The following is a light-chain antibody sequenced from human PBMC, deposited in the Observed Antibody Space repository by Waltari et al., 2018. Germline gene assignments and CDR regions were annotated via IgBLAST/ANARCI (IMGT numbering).Light chain of an antibody. CDR2: EDS. CDR3: GTWDSSLSGAV. J-gene: IGLJ7*01. V-gene: IGLV1-51*02. CDR1: RSNVGKNY. Sequence: QSVLTQPPSVSAAPGQRVTISCSGGRSNVGKNYVSWYLQLPGTAPQLLIFEDSERPSGIPGRFSGSKSGTSATLDITGLQSGDEADYYCGTWDSSLSGAVFGGGTHLTVL.